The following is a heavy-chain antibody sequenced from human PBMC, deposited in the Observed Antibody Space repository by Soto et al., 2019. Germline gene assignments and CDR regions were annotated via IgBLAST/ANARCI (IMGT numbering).Heavy chain of an antibody. Sequence: EVQLVESGGGLAQPGGSRRVSCAASGFTFSSYWMHWVRQAPGKGLVWVSRINSDGSSTSYADSVKGRFTISRDNAKNTLYLQMNSLRAEDTAIYYCARRGAVAGLHYWGQGTLVTVSS. CDR3: ARRGAVAGLHY. V-gene: IGHV3-74*01. D-gene: IGHD6-19*01. CDR2: INSDGSST. J-gene: IGHJ4*02. CDR1: GFTFSSYW.